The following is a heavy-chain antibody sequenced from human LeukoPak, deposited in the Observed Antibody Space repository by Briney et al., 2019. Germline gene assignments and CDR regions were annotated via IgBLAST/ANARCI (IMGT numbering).Heavy chain of an antibody. CDR2: VHKTGKT. J-gene: IGHJ4*02. CDR1: TVSASSGTW. V-gene: IGHV4-4*02. Sequence: SETLSLTCALSTVSASSGTWWSWVRQPPGKGLEWIGEVHKTGKTNYNPSLKTRVTISIDASKNQLSLELTSVTAADAAVYYCARELLGAPTPGAYWGQGTRVTVSS. CDR3: ARELLGAPTPGAY. D-gene: IGHD2-21*01.